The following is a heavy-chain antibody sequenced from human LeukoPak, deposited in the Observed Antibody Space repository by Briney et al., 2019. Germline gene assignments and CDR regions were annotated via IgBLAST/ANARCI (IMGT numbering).Heavy chain of an antibody. D-gene: IGHD1-26*01. Sequence: GGSLRLSCAASGFTFSSYWMHWVRQAPGKGLVWVSSINSDGSSPSYAASVKGRFTVSRDNAKNTLHLQMNSLRVDDTAVYYCARDPSEWELPVDYWGRGTLVTVSS. J-gene: IGHJ4*02. CDR1: GFTFSSYW. CDR3: ARDPSEWELPVDY. V-gene: IGHV3-74*01. CDR2: INSDGSSP.